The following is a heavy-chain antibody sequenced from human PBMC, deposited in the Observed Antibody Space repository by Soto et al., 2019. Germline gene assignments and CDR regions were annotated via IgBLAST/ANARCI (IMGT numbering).Heavy chain of an antibody. CDR3: ARGLYDSSGNDAFDI. D-gene: IGHD3-22*01. V-gene: IGHV4-31*03. CDR1: GGSISSGGYY. J-gene: IGHJ3*02. CDR2: IYYSGST. Sequence: PSETLSLTCTVSGGSISSGGYYWIWIRHHPGKGLEWIGYIYYSGSTYYNPSLKSRVTISVDTSKNQFSLKLSSVTAADTAVYYCARGLYDSSGNDAFDIWGQGTMVTVSS.